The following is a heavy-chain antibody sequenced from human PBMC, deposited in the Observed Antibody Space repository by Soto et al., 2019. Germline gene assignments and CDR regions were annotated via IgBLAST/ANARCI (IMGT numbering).Heavy chain of an antibody. CDR2: IYYSGST. Sequence: QLQLQESGPGLVKPSETLSLTCTVSGDSISSSIYYWGWIRQPPGKGLEWIGTIYYSGSTFYNPSLRSRATISVHTSQTQFSLRLSSVTAADTAVYYCASQAAVGTRRGACYFDYWGRGTLVTVSS. CDR1: GDSISSSIYY. J-gene: IGHJ4*02. CDR3: ASQAAVGTRRGACYFDY. V-gene: IGHV4-39*01. D-gene: IGHD6-13*01.